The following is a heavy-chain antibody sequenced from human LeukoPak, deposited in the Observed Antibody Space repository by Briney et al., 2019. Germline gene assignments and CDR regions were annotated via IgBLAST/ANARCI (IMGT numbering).Heavy chain of an antibody. CDR3: ARANTYDFRSGYYTDWYFDL. Sequence: PSETLSLTCTVSGGSISSSSYYWGWIRQPPGKGLEWIGSIYYAGRTYYNPSLKSRVTISVDTSNNQFSLKLNSVTAAGTAVYYCARANTYDFRSGYYTDWYFDLWGRGTLVTVSS. D-gene: IGHD3-3*01. CDR2: IYYAGRT. J-gene: IGHJ2*01. V-gene: IGHV4-39*07. CDR1: GGSISSSSYY.